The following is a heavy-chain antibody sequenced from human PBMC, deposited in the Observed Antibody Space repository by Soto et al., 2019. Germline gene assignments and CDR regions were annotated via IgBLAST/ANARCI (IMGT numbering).Heavy chain of an antibody. CDR1: GYTFTGYY. J-gene: IGHJ6*02. D-gene: IGHD3-3*01. V-gene: IGHV1-2*02. CDR3: ARDLYYDFWSGYSYYYGMDV. Sequence: GASVKVSCKASGYTFTGYYMHCVRQAPGQGLEWMGWINPNSGGTNYAQKFQGRVTVTRDTSISTAYMELSRLRSDDTAVYYCARDLYYDFWSGYSYYYGMDVWGQGTTVTVSS. CDR2: INPNSGGT.